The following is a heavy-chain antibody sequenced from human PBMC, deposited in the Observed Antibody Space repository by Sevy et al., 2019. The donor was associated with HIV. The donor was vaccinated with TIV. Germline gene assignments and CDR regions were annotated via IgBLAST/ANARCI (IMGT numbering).Heavy chain of an antibody. Sequence: GGSLRLSCAASGFTFSSYAMHWVRQAPGKGLEWVAVISYDGSNKYYADSVKGRFTISRDNSKNTLYLQMDGLRAEDTALYYCARDDEPDYYYFDGRLGPRDHGHRLL. J-gene: IGHJ6*02. V-gene: IGHV3-30-3*01. CDR3: ARDDEPDYYYFDGR. CDR2: ISYDGSNK. CDR1: GFTFSSYA.